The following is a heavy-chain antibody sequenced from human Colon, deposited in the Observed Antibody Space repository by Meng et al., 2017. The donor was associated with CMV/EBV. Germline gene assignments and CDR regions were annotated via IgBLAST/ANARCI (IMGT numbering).Heavy chain of an antibody. J-gene: IGHJ1*01. CDR3: VTVDHAFWGSLGP. Sequence: GESLKISCAASGFMFTNNVMNWVRQAPGKGLEWVSTITNSGGSANYADSVRGRFTISRDHSKNTLYLQMHSLRADDTAVYYCVTVDHAFWGSLGPWGQGTLVTVSS. D-gene: IGHD3/OR15-3a*01. V-gene: IGHV3-23*01. CDR2: ITNSGGSA. CDR1: GFMFTNNV.